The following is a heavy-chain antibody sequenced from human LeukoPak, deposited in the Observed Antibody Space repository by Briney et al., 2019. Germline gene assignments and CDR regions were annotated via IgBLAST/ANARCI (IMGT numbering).Heavy chain of an antibody. CDR1: GYTFTSYY. CDR3: ARDREHIVVVTATRDAFDI. Sequence: ASVKVSXKASGYTFTSYYIHWVRQAPGQGLEWMGIINPSGGSTTYAQKFQGRVTMTRDTSTSTVYMELSSLRSEDTAVYYCARDREHIVVVTATRDAFDIWGQGTMVTVSS. D-gene: IGHD2-21*02. V-gene: IGHV1-46*01. J-gene: IGHJ3*02. CDR2: INPSGGST.